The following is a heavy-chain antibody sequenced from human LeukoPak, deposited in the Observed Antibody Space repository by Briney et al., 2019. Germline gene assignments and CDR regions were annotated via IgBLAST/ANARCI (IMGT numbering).Heavy chain of an antibody. CDR1: GVTVSRTY. D-gene: IGHD2-15*01. CDR3: AGEYCSSGSCYPRY. J-gene: IGHJ4*02. Sequence: GGSLRLSCAASGVTVSRTYMSWVRQAPGEGLEWGSVIYSDDSTYYLDSVKGRFTISRDKSKNTPYLQMNSLSAEDTAVYYCAGEYCSSGSCYPRYWGQGALVTVSS. CDR2: IYSDDST. V-gene: IGHV3-53*01.